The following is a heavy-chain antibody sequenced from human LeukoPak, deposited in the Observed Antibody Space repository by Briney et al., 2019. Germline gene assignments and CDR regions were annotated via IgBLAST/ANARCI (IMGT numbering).Heavy chain of an antibody. V-gene: IGHV3-53*01. CDR2: IYSGGTT. CDR3: ARGDDVMTTVVTPPTYYFDY. D-gene: IGHD4-23*01. J-gene: IGHJ4*02. Sequence: PGGSLRLSCVASGFSVSNNYMTWVRQAPGKGLEWLSVIYSGGTTYYADSVKGRFTTSRDNSKNTLYLQMNSLRAEDTAVYYCARGDDVMTTVVTPPTYYFDYWGQGTLVTVSS. CDR1: GFSVSNNY.